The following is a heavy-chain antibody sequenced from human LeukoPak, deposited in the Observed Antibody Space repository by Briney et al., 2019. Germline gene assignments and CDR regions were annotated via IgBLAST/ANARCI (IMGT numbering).Heavy chain of an antibody. CDR2: IYYSGST. V-gene: IGHV4-59*12. CDR1: GVSISSYY. Sequence: PSETLSLTCTVSGVSISSYYWSWIRQPPGKGLEWVGNIYYSGSTNYNPSLKSRVTISVDTSKKHFSLKLSSVTASDTAVYYCARKSAVHLAFDIWGQGIMVIVSS. CDR3: ARKSAVHLAFDI. J-gene: IGHJ3*02. D-gene: IGHD4-17*01.